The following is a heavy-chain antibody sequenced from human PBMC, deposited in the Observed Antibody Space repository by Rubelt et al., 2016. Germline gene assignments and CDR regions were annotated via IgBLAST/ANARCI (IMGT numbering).Heavy chain of an antibody. V-gene: IGHV3-66*01. J-gene: IGHJ4*02. CDR2: IYCGGST. D-gene: IGHD5-12*01. CDR1: GFTFSAYY. CDR3: ARPGYIDS. Sequence: VQLVESGGGLVKPGGSLRLSCAASGFTFSAYYMTWIRQAPGMGLEWVSVIYCGGSTFSAASVKGRVTISRDNSKNTLYLQMNRLRAEDTAVNYCARPGYIDSWGQGTLVTVSS.